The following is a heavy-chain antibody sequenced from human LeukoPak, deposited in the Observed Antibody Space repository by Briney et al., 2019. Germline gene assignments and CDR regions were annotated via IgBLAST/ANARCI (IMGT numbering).Heavy chain of an antibody. Sequence: EASVKVSCKVSGYTLTVLSMHWVRQAPGKGLEWMGGFDPEDGETIYAQKFQGRVTMTEDTSTDTAYMELSSLRSEDTAVYYCATRYSGYDLTLPSWGQGTLVTVSS. CDR1: GYTLTVLS. V-gene: IGHV1-24*01. CDR3: ATRYSGYDLTLPS. J-gene: IGHJ5*02. D-gene: IGHD5-12*01. CDR2: FDPEDGET.